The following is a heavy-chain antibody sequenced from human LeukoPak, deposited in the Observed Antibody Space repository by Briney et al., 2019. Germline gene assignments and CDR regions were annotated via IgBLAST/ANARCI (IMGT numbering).Heavy chain of an antibody. CDR1: GFIFSSYW. D-gene: IGHD2-2*01. CDR3: ARRVVVPATPYYFDY. J-gene: IGHJ4*02. V-gene: IGHV3-74*01. Sequence: GGSLRLSCAASGFIFSSYWMHWVRQAPGKGLVWVSRINSDGSSTSYADSVKGRFTISRDNAKNTLYLQMNSLRAEDTAVYYCARRVVVPATPYYFDYWGQGTLVTVSS. CDR2: INSDGSST.